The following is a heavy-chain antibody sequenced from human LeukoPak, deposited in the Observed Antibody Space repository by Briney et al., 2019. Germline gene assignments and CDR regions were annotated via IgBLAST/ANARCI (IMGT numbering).Heavy chain of an antibody. CDR1: GYTFTSYY. D-gene: IGHD3-10*01. J-gene: IGHJ4*02. CDR3: ARQLRDGSGSYHFDY. V-gene: IGHV1-46*01. Sequence: ASVKVSCKASGYTFTSYYMHWVRQSPGQGLEWMGIINPSGGSTSYAQKFQGRVTMTRDTSTSTVYMELSSLRSEDTAVYYCARQLRDGSGSYHFDYWGQGTLATVSS. CDR2: INPSGGST.